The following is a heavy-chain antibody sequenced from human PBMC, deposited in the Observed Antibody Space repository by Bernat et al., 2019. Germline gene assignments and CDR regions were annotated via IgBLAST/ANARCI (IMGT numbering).Heavy chain of an antibody. CDR2: NSSSGTTI. D-gene: IGHD2-2*01. Sequence: EVQLVESGGGLVQPGGSLRLSCEASGFTFSSYEMNWVRQAPGKGLEWVSYNSSSGTTIYYAESVKGRFFISRDNAKNSLYLQMNSLRTEDTAVYYCAREISTSDSEHFQNWGQGTLVTVSS. V-gene: IGHV3-48*03. J-gene: IGHJ1*01. CDR1: GFTFSSYE. CDR3: AREISTSDSEHFQN.